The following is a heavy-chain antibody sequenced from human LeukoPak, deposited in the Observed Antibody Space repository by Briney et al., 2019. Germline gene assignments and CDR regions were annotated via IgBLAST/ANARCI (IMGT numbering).Heavy chain of an antibody. CDR3: ARAAEALDAFDI. Sequence: SETLSLTCAVYGGSFSGYYWSWIRQPPGKGLEWIGYIYYSGSTNYNPSLKSRVTISVDTSKNQFSLKLSSVTAADTAVYYCARAAEALDAFDIWGQGTMVTVSS. CDR1: GGSFSGYY. D-gene: IGHD6-13*01. CDR2: IYYSGST. V-gene: IGHV4-59*01. J-gene: IGHJ3*02.